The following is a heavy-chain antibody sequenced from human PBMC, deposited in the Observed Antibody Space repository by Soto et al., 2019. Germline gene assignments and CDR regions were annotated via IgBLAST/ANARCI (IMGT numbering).Heavy chain of an antibody. CDR1: GFTFSSYA. CDR3: ARDLLGVWYFDL. CDR2: ISYDGSNK. D-gene: IGHD3-16*01. Sequence: LRLSCAASGFTFSSYAMHWVRQAPGKGLEWVAVISYDGSNKYYADSVKGRFTISRDNSKNTLYLQMNSLRAEDTAVYYCARDLLGVWYFDLWGRGTLVTVSS. V-gene: IGHV3-30-3*01. J-gene: IGHJ2*01.